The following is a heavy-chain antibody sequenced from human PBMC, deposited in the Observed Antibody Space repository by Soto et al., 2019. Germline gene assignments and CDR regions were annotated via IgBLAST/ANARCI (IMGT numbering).Heavy chain of an antibody. Sequence: SETLSLTCTVSGGSISSSSYYWGWIRQPPGKGLEWIGSIYYSGSTYYNPSLKSRVTISVDTSKNQFSLKLSSVTAADTAVYYCARLLKQWLVHTDYWGQGTLVTVSS. CDR3: ARLLKQWLVHTDY. V-gene: IGHV4-39*01. D-gene: IGHD6-19*01. CDR2: IYYSGST. J-gene: IGHJ4*02. CDR1: GGSISSSSYY.